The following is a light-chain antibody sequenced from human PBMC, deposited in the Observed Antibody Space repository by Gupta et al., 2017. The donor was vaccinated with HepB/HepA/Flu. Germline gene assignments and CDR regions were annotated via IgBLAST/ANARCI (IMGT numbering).Light chain of an antibody. CDR1: QSALYTSNNKNY. Sequence: DIVVTQSPDSLPVSLGERATINCKSSQSALYTSNNKNYLAWYQQKAGQPPKLLINWASTRESGVPDRFSGSGSGTDFTLTTSSLQDEDVALYYCQQYYSTPCSFGQGTKLEIK. J-gene: IGKJ2*04. CDR2: WAS. V-gene: IGKV4-1*01. CDR3: QQYYSTPCS.